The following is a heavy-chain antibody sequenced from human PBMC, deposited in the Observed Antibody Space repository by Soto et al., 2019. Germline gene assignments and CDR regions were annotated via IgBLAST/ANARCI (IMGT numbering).Heavy chain of an antibody. J-gene: IGHJ4*02. CDR1: GFTFSSYA. CDR2: ISGSGGST. Sequence: GGSLRLSCAASGFTFSSYAMSWVRQAPGKGLEWVSAISGSGGSTYYADSVKGRFTISRDNSKNTLYLQMNSLRAEDTAVYYCAKGHRGYSSASPTTYFDYWGQGTLVTVSS. V-gene: IGHV3-23*01. CDR3: AKGHRGYSSASPTTYFDY. D-gene: IGHD6-6*01.